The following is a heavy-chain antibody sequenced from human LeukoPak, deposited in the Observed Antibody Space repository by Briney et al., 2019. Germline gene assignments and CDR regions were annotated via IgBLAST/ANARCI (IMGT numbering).Heavy chain of an antibody. D-gene: IGHD4-17*01. CDR3: ARTVTSDAFDI. V-gene: IGHV4-59*08. CDR2: IYYSGST. Sequence: SETLSLTCTVSSGSISIFYWSWIRQPPGKGLEWIGNIYYSGSTNYNPSLKSRVTISVDTSKNQFSLKLTSVTAADTAVYYCARTVTSDAFDIWGQGTMVTVSS. CDR1: SGSISIFY. J-gene: IGHJ3*02.